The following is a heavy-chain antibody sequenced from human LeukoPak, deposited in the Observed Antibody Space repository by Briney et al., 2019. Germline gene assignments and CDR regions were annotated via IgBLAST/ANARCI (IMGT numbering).Heavy chain of an antibody. V-gene: IGHV3-21*01. D-gene: IGHD6-19*01. Sequence: GGSLRLSCAASGFTFSSYSMNWVRQAPGKGLEWVSSISSSSSYIYYADSVKGRFTISRDNAKNSLYLQMNSLRAEDTAVYYYARVLMSGWALYFDYWGQGTLVTVSS. CDR2: ISSSSSYI. CDR1: GFTFSSYS. CDR3: ARVLMSGWALYFDY. J-gene: IGHJ4*02.